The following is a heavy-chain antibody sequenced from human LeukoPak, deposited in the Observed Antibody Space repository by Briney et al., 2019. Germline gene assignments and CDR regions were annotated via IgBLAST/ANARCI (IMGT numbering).Heavy chain of an antibody. CDR1: GFTFSSYS. D-gene: IGHD4-23*01. Sequence: GGSLRLSCAASGFTFSSYSMNWVRQAPGKGLEWVSSISSSSSYIYYADSVKGRFTISRDNAKNSLYLQMNSLRAEDTAVYYCARSPPYGGNSRFDYWGQGTLVTVSS. V-gene: IGHV3-21*01. CDR3: ARSPPYGGNSRFDY. CDR2: ISSSSSYI. J-gene: IGHJ4*02.